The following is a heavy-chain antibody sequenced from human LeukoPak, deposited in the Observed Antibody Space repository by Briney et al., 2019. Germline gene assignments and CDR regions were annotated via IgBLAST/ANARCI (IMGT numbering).Heavy chain of an antibody. Sequence: GGSLRLSCAASGITVSSNYMSWVRQAPGKGLEWVSVIYSGGDTYYADSAKGRFTISRDNSKNTLYLQMNSPRAEDTAVYYCARYNFYGGTPFDCWGQGTLVTVSS. J-gene: IGHJ4*02. V-gene: IGHV3-66*01. CDR1: GITVSSNY. CDR3: ARYNFYGGTPFDC. D-gene: IGHD4-23*01. CDR2: IYSGGDT.